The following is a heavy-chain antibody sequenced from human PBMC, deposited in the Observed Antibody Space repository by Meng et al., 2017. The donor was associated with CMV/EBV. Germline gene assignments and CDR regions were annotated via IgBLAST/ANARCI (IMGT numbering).Heavy chain of an antibody. CDR2: INPSGGST. CDR3: ARGHPQGQLAYYYYGMDV. J-gene: IGHJ6*02. Sequence: ASVKVSCKASGYTFTSYYMHWVRQAPGRGLEWMGIINPSGGSTSYAQKFQGRVTMTRDTSTSTVYMELSSLRSEDTAVYYCARGHPQGQLAYYYYGMDVWGQGTTVTVSS. V-gene: IGHV1-46*01. CDR1: GYTFTSYY. D-gene: IGHD6-6*01.